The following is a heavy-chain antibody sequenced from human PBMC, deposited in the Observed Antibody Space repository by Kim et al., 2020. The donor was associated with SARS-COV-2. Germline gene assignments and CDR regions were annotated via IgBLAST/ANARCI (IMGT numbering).Heavy chain of an antibody. J-gene: IGHJ5*02. D-gene: IGHD3-10*01. V-gene: IGHV4-39*07. CDR3: ARSGIRGVISVSGWFDP. Sequence: LKSRVTISVDPSKNQFSLKRSSVTAADTAVYYCARSGIRGVISVSGWFDPWGQGTLVTVSS.